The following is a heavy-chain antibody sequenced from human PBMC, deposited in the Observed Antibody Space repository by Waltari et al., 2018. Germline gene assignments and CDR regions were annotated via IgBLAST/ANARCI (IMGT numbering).Heavy chain of an antibody. D-gene: IGHD2-21*02. CDR1: GFIVSPNY. Sequence: EVQLVESGGGVIQPGGSLRLPCAASGFIVSPNYMSWVRQAPGKGLEWVSVIYNDGTKLYADSVKGRFTVSRDNSKNMVHLQMDSLRAEDTAVYYCATDGDGDCSLCLAQWGQGTLVTVSS. V-gene: IGHV3-53*01. CDR2: IYNDGTK. CDR3: ATDGDGDCSLCLAQ. J-gene: IGHJ4*02.